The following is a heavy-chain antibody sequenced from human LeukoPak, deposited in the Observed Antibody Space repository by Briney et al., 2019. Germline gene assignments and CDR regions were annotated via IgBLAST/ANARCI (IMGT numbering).Heavy chain of an antibody. CDR1: GGSIRSYY. CDR3: ARDSGSGYYEA. D-gene: IGHD3-10*01. Sequence: PSETLSLTCTVSGGSIRSYYWNWIRQPAGKGLEWIGRMHTSGSTNYNPSLKNRLTMSVDTSKNQFSLKMRSVTAADTAVYYCARDSGSGYYEAWGQGTLVTVSS. V-gene: IGHV4-4*07. CDR2: MHTSGST. J-gene: IGHJ5*02.